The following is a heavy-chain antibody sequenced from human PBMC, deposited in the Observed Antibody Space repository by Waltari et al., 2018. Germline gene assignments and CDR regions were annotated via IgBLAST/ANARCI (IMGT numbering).Heavy chain of an antibody. D-gene: IGHD6-19*01. J-gene: IGHJ4*02. V-gene: IGHV3-23*01. CDR2: ISGSGGST. Sequence: EVQLLESGGGLVQPGGSLRLSCSASAFTFSSSAMSWVRQPPGKGLEWVSAISGSGGSTYYADSVKGRFNISRDNSKNTLYLQMNSLRAEDTAVYYCAKYSSGWYPRYFDYWGQGTLVTVSS. CDR3: AKYSSGWYPRYFDY. CDR1: AFTFSSSA.